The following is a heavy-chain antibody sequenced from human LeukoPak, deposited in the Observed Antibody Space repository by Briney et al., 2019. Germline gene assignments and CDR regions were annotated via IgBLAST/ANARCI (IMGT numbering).Heavy chain of an antibody. CDR1: GGSFSGYY. J-gene: IGHJ4*02. CDR2: INHSGST. D-gene: IGHD6-19*01. V-gene: IGHV4-34*01. Sequence: SETLSLTCAVYGGSFSGYYWSWIRQPPGKGLEWIGEINHSGSTNYNPSLKSRVTISVDTSKTQFSLKLSSVTAADTAVYYCARGVIAVDYWGQGTLVTVSS. CDR3: ARGVIAVDY.